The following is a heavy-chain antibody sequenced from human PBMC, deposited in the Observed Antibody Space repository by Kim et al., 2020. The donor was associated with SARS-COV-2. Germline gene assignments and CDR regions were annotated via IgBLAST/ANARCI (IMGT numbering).Heavy chain of an antibody. J-gene: IGHJ5*02. CDR1: GYSFTDYY. CDR2: INPNSGGT. CDR3: ARALGYCRGVSCYP. V-gene: IGHV1-2*02. D-gene: IGHD2-15*01. Sequence: ASVKVSCKASGYSFTDYYVHWVRQAPGQGLEWMGWINPNSGGTKYAQKFQGRVTMTTDTSISTAYMEVRSLRSDDMAVYFCARALGYCRGVSCYPWGQGTLVTVSA.